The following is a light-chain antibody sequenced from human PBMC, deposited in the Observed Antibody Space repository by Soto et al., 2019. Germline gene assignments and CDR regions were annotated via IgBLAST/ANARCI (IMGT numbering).Light chain of an antibody. V-gene: IGKV3-15*01. J-gene: IGKJ1*01. CDR3: QQYNNWPRT. CDR2: GAS. Sequence: EIVMKQSPATLSVSPGERATLSCSASQRVSSNFAWYQQKPGQAPRLLIYGASTRATGIPARFSGSGSGTEFTLTISSLQSKDFAVYYCQQYNNWPRTFGQGTKVEIK. CDR1: QRVSSN.